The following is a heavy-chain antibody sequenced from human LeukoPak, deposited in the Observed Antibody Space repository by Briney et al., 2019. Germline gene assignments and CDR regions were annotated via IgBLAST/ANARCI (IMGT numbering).Heavy chain of an antibody. D-gene: IGHD2-15*01. Sequence: GESLKISCKVSGYNFADYWIGWVRQMPGKGLEWMGIIFPGDSESKYSPTFQGRVTFSVDKSITTAYLHWNNLDASDTAMYYCARHGRTEKWSIGYWGQGTLVTVAS. CDR2: IFPGDSES. V-gene: IGHV5-51*01. CDR3: ARHGRTEKWSIGY. J-gene: IGHJ4*02. CDR1: GYNFADYW.